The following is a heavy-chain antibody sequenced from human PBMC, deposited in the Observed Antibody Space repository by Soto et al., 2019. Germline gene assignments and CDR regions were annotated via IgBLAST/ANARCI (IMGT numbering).Heavy chain of an antibody. D-gene: IGHD3-22*01. CDR3: ALYYYYDSSGYYRFGP. V-gene: IGHV2-5*01. CDR1: GFSLSTSGVG. J-gene: IGHJ5*02. Sequence: QITLKESGPTLVKPTQTLTLTCTFSGFSLSTSGVGVGWIRQPPGKALEWLALIYWNDDKRYSPSLKSRLTITKDTSKNQVVLTMTNMDPVDTATYSCALYYYYDSSGYYRFGPWGQGTLVTVSS. CDR2: IYWNDDK.